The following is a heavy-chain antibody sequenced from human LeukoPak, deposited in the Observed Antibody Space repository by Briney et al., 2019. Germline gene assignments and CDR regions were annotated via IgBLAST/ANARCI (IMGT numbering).Heavy chain of an antibody. Sequence: GGSLRLSCAASGFTFSDYYMSWIRQAPGKGLEWVSYISSSGSTIYYADSVKGRFTISRDNAKNSLYLQMNSLRAEDTAVYYCARDTYYYDSSGYYYGYYYYYYMDVWGKGTTVTISS. CDR1: GFTFSDYY. D-gene: IGHD3-22*01. J-gene: IGHJ6*03. CDR3: ARDTYYYDSSGYYYGYYYYYYMDV. V-gene: IGHV3-11*01. CDR2: ISSSGSTI.